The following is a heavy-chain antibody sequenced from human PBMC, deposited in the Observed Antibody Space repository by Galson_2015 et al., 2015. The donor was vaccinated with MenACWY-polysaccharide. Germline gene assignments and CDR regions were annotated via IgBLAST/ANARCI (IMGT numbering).Heavy chain of an antibody. D-gene: IGHD3-16*02. CDR1: GFTFSHYW. CDR2: IKQDGSEK. V-gene: IGHV3-7*01. J-gene: IGHJ4*02. Sequence: SLRLSCAASGFTFSHYWMSWVRQAPGKGLEWVANIKQDGSEKYYVDSVKGRFTISRDNAKNSLYLQMNSLRAGDTAVYYCARDRGGDYVWGIYRLFWGQGTLVTVSS. CDR3: ARDRGGDYVWGIYRLF.